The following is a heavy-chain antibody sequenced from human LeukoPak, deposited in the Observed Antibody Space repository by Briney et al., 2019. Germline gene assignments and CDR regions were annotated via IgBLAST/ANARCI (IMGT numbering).Heavy chain of an antibody. J-gene: IGHJ4*02. CDR2: INPNSGGT. Sequence: GASVKVSCKASGYTFTGYYMHWVRQAPGQGLEWMGWINPNSGGTNYAQKFQGRVTMTRDTSISTAYMELSRLRYDDTAVYYCAIGRAMIVVVPLDYWGQGTLVTVSS. CDR1: GYTFTGYY. V-gene: IGHV1-2*02. CDR3: AIGRAMIVVVPLDY. D-gene: IGHD3-22*01.